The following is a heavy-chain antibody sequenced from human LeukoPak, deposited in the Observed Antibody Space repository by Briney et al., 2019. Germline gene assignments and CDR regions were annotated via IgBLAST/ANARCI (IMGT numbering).Heavy chain of an antibody. J-gene: IGHJ6*03. CDR1: GYTFTSYD. Sequence: ASVKVSCKASGYTFTSYDINWVRQAPGQGLEWVGWMNPNSGNTGSAQKVQGRITITMNTSISTAYMELSSPRSEDTAVYYCARIYYRRSDYHYYYMDVWGEGTTVTVSS. CDR3: ARIYYRRSDYHYYYMDV. CDR2: MNPNSGNT. V-gene: IGHV1-8*01. D-gene: IGHD3-10*01.